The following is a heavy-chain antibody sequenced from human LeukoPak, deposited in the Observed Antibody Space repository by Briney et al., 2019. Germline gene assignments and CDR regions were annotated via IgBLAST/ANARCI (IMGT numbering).Heavy chain of an antibody. V-gene: IGHV1-69*13. CDR2: IIPIFGTA. CDR3: ATPGKIVATTGAEYFQH. Sequence: SVKVSCKASGGTFSSYAFSWVRQAPGQGLEWMGGIIPIFGTANYAQKFQGRVTITADESTSTAYMELSSLRSEDTAVYYCATPGKIVATTGAEYFQHWGQGTLVTVSS. CDR1: GGTFSSYA. J-gene: IGHJ1*01. D-gene: IGHD5-12*01.